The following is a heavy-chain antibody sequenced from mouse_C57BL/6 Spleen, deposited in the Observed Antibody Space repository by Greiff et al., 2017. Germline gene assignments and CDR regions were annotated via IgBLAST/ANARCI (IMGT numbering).Heavy chain of an antibody. D-gene: IGHD2-5*01. CDR3: TWAYYSKVYYAMDY. CDR1: GFNIKDDY. Sequence: EVQLQQSGAELVRPGASVKLSCTASGFNIKDDYMHWVKQRPEQGLEWIGWIDPENGDTEYASKFQGKATITADTSSNTAYLQLSSLTSEDTAVYYCTWAYYSKVYYAMDYWGQGTSVTVSS. J-gene: IGHJ4*01. CDR2: IDPENGDT. V-gene: IGHV14-4*01.